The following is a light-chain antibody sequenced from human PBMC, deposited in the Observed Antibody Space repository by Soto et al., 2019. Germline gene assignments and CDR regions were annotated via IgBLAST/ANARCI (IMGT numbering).Light chain of an antibody. Sequence: DIQMTQSPSTLSASVGDRVTISCRASQSINSWLVWYQQKPGKAPKLLIYKASSLESGVPSRFSGSGSGTEFTLTISSLQPDDFATYYCQQYNGYWTFGQGTKVEIK. V-gene: IGKV1-5*03. CDR2: KAS. CDR3: QQYNGYWT. CDR1: QSINSW. J-gene: IGKJ1*01.